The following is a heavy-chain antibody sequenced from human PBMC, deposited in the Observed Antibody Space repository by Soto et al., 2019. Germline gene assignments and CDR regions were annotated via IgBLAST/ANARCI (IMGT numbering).Heavy chain of an antibody. CDR1: GASISSYY. V-gene: IGHV4-59*01. CDR2: IYYSGST. Sequence: QVQLQESGPGLVKPSETLSLTCTVSGASISSYYWSWIRQPPGKGLEWIGYIYYSGSTNYNPSLKGRVTISVDTSKHQFSLKLSSVTAADTAVYYCARDAARMDTIYYYGMDVWGQGTTVTVSS. D-gene: IGHD5-12*01. CDR3: ARDAARMDTIYYYGMDV. J-gene: IGHJ6*02.